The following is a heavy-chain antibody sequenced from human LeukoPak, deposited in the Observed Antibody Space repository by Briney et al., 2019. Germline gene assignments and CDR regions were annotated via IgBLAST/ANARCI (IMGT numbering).Heavy chain of an antibody. J-gene: IGHJ6*03. CDR3: ARVLAIFGLDTTDFYMDV. D-gene: IGHD3/OR15-3a*01. CDR2: TSGSI. V-gene: IGHV4-59*11. Sequence: SETLSLTCGVSGASISSHYWSGIRQPPGKGLEWIGYTSGSISDNPSLKSRVAVSVDPSQNQVSLSLTSVTAADTAVYYCARVLAIFGLDTTDFYMDVWGKGTTVTVSS. CDR1: GASISSHY.